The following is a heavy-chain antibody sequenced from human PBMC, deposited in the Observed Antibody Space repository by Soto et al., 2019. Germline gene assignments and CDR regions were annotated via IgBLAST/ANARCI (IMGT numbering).Heavy chain of an antibody. CDR2: ISGSGGST. CDR1: GFTFSSYA. V-gene: IGHV3-23*01. D-gene: IGHD6-6*01. CDR3: AKDPGGSSRNYYYYYYMDV. J-gene: IGHJ6*03. Sequence: GGSLRLSCAASGFTFSSYAMSWVRQAPGKGLEWVSAISGSGGSTYYADSVKGRFTISRGNSKNTLYLQMNSLRAEDTAVYYCAKDPGGSSRNYYYYYYMDVWGKGTTVTVSS.